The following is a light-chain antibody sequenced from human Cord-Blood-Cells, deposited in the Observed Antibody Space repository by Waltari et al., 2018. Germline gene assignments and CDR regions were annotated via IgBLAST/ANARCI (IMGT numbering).Light chain of an antibody. J-gene: IGKJ1*01. Sequence: DIQMTQSPSTLSASVGDRVTITCRASQSISSRLAWYQQKPWKAPKLMIYKPSSLESGVPSRFSRSGAGTEFTLTISSLQPDDFATYYCQQYKSYSRTFGQGTKVEIK. V-gene: IGKV1-5*03. CDR1: QSISSR. CDR2: KPS. CDR3: QQYKSYSRT.